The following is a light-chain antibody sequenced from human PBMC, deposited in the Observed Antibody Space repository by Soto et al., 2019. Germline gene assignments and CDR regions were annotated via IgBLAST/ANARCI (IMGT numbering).Light chain of an antibody. Sequence: DIQMTQSPSSLSASVGDRVTVTCRASQSISTYLNWYQQKPGKAPKLLIYAASSLQSGVPSRFTGGGAGTDFTLTITSLQPEDFVTYYGRQSYRAPYTFGQGPKVEIK. J-gene: IGKJ2*01. CDR2: AAS. CDR1: QSISTY. V-gene: IGKV1-39*01. CDR3: RQSYRAPYT.